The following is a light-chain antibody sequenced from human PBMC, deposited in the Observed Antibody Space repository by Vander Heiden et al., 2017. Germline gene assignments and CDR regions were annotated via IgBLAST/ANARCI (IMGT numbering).Light chain of an antibody. CDR3: AAWDDSLSGPV. CDR1: SSSVGDNF. J-gene: IGLJ3*02. CDR2: STN. V-gene: IGLV1-47*02. Sequence: QSALTQPPSASGTPGQRVTISCSGSSSSVGDNFVYWYQQLPGTAPKLLTYSTNQRPSGVPDRFSGSKSGTSASLVISGLRSEDEADYHCAAWDDSLSGPVFGGGTKLTVL.